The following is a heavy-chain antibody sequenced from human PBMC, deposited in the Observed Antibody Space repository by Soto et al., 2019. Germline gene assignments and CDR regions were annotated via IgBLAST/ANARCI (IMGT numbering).Heavy chain of an antibody. V-gene: IGHV4-59*01. CDR3: ARSNYYDSSGYPWYFDD. CDR1: GGSISSYY. D-gene: IGHD3-22*01. Sequence: SETLSLTCTVSGGSISSYYWSWIRQPPGKGLEWIGYIYYSGSTNYNPSLKSRVTISVDTSKNQFSLKLSSVTAADTAVYYCARSNYYDSSGYPWYFDDWGQGTLVTVSS. CDR2: IYYSGST. J-gene: IGHJ4*02.